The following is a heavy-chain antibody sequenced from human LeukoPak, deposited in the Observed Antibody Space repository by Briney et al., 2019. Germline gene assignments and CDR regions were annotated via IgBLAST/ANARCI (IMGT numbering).Heavy chain of an antibody. CDR3: ARDEGSFDI. CDR1: GYTFTSYD. V-gene: IGHV1-18*01. J-gene: IGHJ3*02. CDR2: ISGYNGNT. Sequence: GASVKVSCKASGYTFTSYDINWVRQAPGQGLEWMGWISGYNGNTNYAQRLQGRVTLTTDTSTSTAYMELRSLTSDDTAVYYCARDEGSFDIWGQGTLVTVSS.